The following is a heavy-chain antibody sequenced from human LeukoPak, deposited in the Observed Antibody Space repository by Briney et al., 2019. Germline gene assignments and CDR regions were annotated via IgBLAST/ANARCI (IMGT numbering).Heavy chain of an antibody. J-gene: IGHJ5*02. CDR2: ISYDGSNK. D-gene: IGHD6-13*01. V-gene: IGHV3-30*18. Sequence: GGSLRLSCAASGFTFCSYGMHWVREAPGKGVEWVAVISYDGSNKYYADSVKGRFTISRDNSKNTLYPQMNSLRAEDTAVYYCAKDLRQQLVHRNNWFDPWGQGTLVTVSS. CDR1: GFTFCSYG. CDR3: AKDLRQQLVHRNNWFDP.